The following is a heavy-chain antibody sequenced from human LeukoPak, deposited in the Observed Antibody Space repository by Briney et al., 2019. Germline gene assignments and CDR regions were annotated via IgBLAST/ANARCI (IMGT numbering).Heavy chain of an antibody. CDR3: AKRSTVTDFDY. D-gene: IGHD4-17*01. CDR2: ISYDGSNK. J-gene: IGHJ4*02. CDR1: GFTFSSYG. V-gene: IGHV3-30*18. Sequence: GGSVRLSCAASGFTFSSYGMHWVRQAPGKGLEWVAVISYDGSNKYYADSVKGRFTISRDNSKNTLYLQMNSLRAEDTAVYCCAKRSTVTDFDYWGQGTLVAVSS.